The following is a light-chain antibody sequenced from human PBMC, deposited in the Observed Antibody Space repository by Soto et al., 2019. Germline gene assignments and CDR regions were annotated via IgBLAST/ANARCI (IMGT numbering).Light chain of an antibody. CDR3: QHYNSYSEA. Sequence: DIQMTQSPSTLSGSVGDRVTLTCRASQTISSWLAWYQQKPGKAPKLLIYKASTLKSGVPSRFSGSGSGTEFTLTISSLQPDDFATYYCQHYNSYSEAFGQGNKV. J-gene: IGKJ1*01. CDR2: KAS. CDR1: QTISSW. V-gene: IGKV1-5*03.